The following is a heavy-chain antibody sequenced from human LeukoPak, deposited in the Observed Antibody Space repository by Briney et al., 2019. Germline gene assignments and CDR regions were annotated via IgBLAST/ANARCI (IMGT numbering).Heavy chain of an antibody. CDR1: GFTFSSYG. V-gene: IGHV3-30*18. CDR3: AKDPTAGWGYGGNGHYFDY. J-gene: IGHJ4*02. CDR2: ISYDGSNK. Sequence: GGSLRLSCAASGFTFSSYGMHWVRQAPGKGLEWVAVISYDGSNKYYVDSVKGRFTITRDNSKNTLYLQMNSLRAEDTAVYYCAKDPTAGWGYGGNGHYFDYWGQGTLVTVSS. D-gene: IGHD4-23*01.